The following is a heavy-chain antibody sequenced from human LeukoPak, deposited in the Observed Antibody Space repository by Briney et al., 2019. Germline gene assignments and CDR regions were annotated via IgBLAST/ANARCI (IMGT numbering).Heavy chain of an antibody. Sequence: PGGPLRLSCVASGFTVSSNYMSWVRQAPGKGLAWVSVIYSGGSTYYADSVKGRFTISRDNSKNRLYLQMNCLRAEDTAVYYCARLWAGTEDYWGQGTLVTVSS. V-gene: IGHV3-66*04. J-gene: IGHJ4*02. CDR2: IYSGGST. D-gene: IGHD6-19*01. CDR1: GFTVSSNY. CDR3: ARLWAGTEDY.